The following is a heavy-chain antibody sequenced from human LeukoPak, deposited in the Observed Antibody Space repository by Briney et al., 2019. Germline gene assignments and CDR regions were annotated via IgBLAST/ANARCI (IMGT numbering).Heavy chain of an antibody. CDR1: GGSISSYY. V-gene: IGHV4-59*01. Sequence: SETLSLTCTVSGGSISSYYWSWIRQPPGKGLEWIGYIYYRGSTKHNPSLKSRVTISVDTSKNQFSLKLSSVTAADTAVYYCARDHPPDSSGYPYGMDVWGQGTTVTVSS. CDR2: IYYRGST. J-gene: IGHJ6*02. D-gene: IGHD3-22*01. CDR3: ARDHPPDSSGYPYGMDV.